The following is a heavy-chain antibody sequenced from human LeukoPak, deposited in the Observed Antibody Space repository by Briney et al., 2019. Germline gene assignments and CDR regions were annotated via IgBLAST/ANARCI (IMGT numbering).Heavy chain of an antibody. V-gene: IGHV3-43*01. CDR3: AKEMVVAAALDY. J-gene: IGHJ4*02. D-gene: IGHD2-15*01. CDR1: GFTFDDYT. Sequence: GGSLRLSCAASGFTFDDYTMYWVRQAPGKGLEWVSLISWDGGTTYYADSVKGRFTTSRDNSKNSLYLQMNSLRTEDTALYYCAKEMVVAAALDYWGQGTRVTVSS. CDR2: ISWDGGTT.